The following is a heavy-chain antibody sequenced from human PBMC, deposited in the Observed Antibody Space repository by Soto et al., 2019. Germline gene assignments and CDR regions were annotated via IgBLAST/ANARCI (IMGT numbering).Heavy chain of an antibody. D-gene: IGHD6-19*01. Sequence: EVQLVESGGGLVKPGGSLRLSCAASGFTFSSNSMNWVRQAPGKGLEWVSSISSSSSYIYYADSVKGRFTISRDSAKNSLYLQMNSLRAEDTAVYYCASEQWAGGMDVWGQGTTVTVSS. CDR1: GFTFSSNS. J-gene: IGHJ6*02. CDR3: ASEQWAGGMDV. CDR2: ISSSSSYI. V-gene: IGHV3-21*01.